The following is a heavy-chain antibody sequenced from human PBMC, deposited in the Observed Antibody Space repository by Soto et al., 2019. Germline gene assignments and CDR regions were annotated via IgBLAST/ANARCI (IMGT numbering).Heavy chain of an antibody. CDR2: FDPEDGKT. Sequence: ASVKVSCKVSGYTLTELSMHWVRQAPGKGLEWMGGFDPEDGKTIYAQKFQGRVTMTEDTSTDTAYMELSSLRSEDTAVYYCATFPRIYSGSTPYYFDYWGQGTLVTVSS. J-gene: IGHJ4*02. CDR3: ATFPRIYSGSTPYYFDY. CDR1: GYTLTELS. D-gene: IGHD1-26*01. V-gene: IGHV1-24*01.